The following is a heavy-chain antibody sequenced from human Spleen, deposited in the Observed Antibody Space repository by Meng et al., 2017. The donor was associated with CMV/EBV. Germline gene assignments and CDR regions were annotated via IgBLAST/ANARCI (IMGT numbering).Heavy chain of an antibody. CDR1: GFTFRSYA. J-gene: IGHJ4*02. V-gene: IGHV3-7*01. Sequence: GGSLRLSCAASGFTFRSYAMSWVRQAPGKGLEWVANIKQDGSEKYYVDSVKGRFTISRDNAKNSLYLQMNSLRAEDTAVYYCAREGAAGQLLYPFDYWGQGTLVTVSS. D-gene: IGHD2-2*02. CDR3: AREGAAGQLLYPFDY. CDR2: IKQDGSEK.